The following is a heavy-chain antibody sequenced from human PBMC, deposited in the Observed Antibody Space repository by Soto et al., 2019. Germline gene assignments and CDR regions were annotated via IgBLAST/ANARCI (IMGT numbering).Heavy chain of an antibody. J-gene: IGHJ6*02. Sequence: QVQLQESGPGLVKPSETLSLTCTVSGGSVSSGSYYWSWIRQPPGKGLEWIGYIYYSGSTNYNPSPKSRVTISVDTSKNQFSLKLSSVTAADTAVYYCARDGVGIAAAGTGVYYYGMDVWGQGTTVTVSS. V-gene: IGHV4-61*01. CDR3: ARDGVGIAAAGTGVYYYGMDV. CDR2: IYYSGST. CDR1: GGSVSSGSYY. D-gene: IGHD6-13*01.